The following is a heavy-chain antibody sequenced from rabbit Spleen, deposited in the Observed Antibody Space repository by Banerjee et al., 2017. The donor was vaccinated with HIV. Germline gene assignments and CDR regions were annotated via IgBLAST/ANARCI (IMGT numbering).Heavy chain of an antibody. CDR2: INTKSSET. J-gene: IGHJ4*01. V-gene: IGHV1S45*01. CDR3: ASAYSDIYFDL. Sequence: QEQLVESGGGLVQPGGSLKLSCKASGFDFSSYGVSWVRQAPGKGLEWIACINTKSSETVYATWSKGRFTISRTSSTTVTLQMTSLTAADTATYFCASAYSDIYFDLWGPGTLVTVS. CDR1: GFDFSSYG. D-gene: IGHD6-1*01.